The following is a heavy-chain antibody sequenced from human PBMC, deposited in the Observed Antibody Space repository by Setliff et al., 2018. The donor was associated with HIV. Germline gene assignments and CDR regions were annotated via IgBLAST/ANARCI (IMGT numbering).Heavy chain of an antibody. CDR2: IEPLDSET. CDR3: ARHLLSRNGYGIPILDY. CDR1: GGTFYSYW. Sequence: GGYLTLYWRSPGGTFYSYWIAWVRQMPGKGLEWMGIIEPLDSETKYSQSFQGQVTISVDRSSRTAYLQWGTLPAPDSAMYYCARHLLSRNGYGIPILDYWGPGTLVTVSS. J-gene: IGHJ4*02. V-gene: IGHV5-51*01. D-gene: IGHD5-12*01.